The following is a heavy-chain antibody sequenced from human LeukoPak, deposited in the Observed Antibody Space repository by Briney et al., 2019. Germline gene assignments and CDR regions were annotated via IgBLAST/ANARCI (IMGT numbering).Heavy chain of an antibody. Sequence: GGSLRLSCATSGFTFGSSGMNWVRQAPGKGLEWVSSISDSGSNKYYADSVRGRFTISRDNAKNSLYLHMNSLRAEDTAVYYCASREARDYWGLGILVTVSS. D-gene: IGHD5-24*01. J-gene: IGHJ4*02. CDR3: ASREARDY. CDR1: GFTFGSSG. CDR2: ISDSGSNK. V-gene: IGHV3-21*01.